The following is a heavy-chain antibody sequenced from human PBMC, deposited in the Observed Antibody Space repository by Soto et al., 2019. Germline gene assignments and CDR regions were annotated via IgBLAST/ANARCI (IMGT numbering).Heavy chain of an antibody. CDR3: ARNVRAGRRWNQPWADY. CDR2: IYYSGST. V-gene: IGHV4-30-4*01. CDR1: GGSIGSGDYY. D-gene: IGHD1-1*01. J-gene: IGHJ4*02. Sequence: VQLQESSPRLVKPSQTLSLTCTVSGGSIGSGDYYWSWIRQPPGKGLEWIGYIYYSGSTYYNPSLKSRVTISVDTSKNQFSLRLSSVTAADTAVYYCARNVRAGRRWNQPWADYWGQGTLVTVSS.